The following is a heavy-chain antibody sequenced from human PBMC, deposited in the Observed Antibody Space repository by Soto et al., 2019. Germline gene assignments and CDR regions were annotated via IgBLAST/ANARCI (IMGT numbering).Heavy chain of an antibody. D-gene: IGHD6-19*01. CDR3: AKDLTVAGIFTLYYYYGMDV. V-gene: IGHV3-30*18. J-gene: IGHJ6*02. CDR1: GFTFSSYG. CDR2: ISYDGSNK. Sequence: GGSLRLSCAASGFTFSSYGMHWVRQAPGKGLEWVAVISYDGSNKYYADSVKGRFTISRDNSKNTLYLQMNSLRAEDTAVYYCAKDLTVAGIFTLYYYYGMDVWGQGTTVTVS.